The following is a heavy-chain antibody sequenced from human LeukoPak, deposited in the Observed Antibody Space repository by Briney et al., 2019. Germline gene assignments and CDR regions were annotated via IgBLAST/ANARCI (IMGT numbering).Heavy chain of an antibody. Sequence: SSETLSLTCTVSGGSISSSSYYWGWIRQPPGKGLEWIGSIYYSGSTYYNPSLKSRVTISVDTSKNQFSLKLSSVTAADTAVYYCAGAANHAFDIWGQGTMVTVSS. CDR1: GGSISSSSYY. D-gene: IGHD5-18*01. CDR3: AGAANHAFDI. J-gene: IGHJ3*02. CDR2: IYYSGST. V-gene: IGHV4-39*01.